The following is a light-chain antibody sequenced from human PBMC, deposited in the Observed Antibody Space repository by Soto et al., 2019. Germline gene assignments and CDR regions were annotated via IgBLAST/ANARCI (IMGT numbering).Light chain of an antibody. Sequence: DIQMTQSPSTLSASVVDRVTITCLASRSIGNWLAWYQQKPGKAPQLLIYDASSLGSGVPSRFSGSGSGTDFTLTISSLRPDDFATYYCQQYNSYSPWTFGQGTKVDIK. J-gene: IGKJ1*01. CDR3: QQYNSYSPWT. V-gene: IGKV1-5*01. CDR1: RSIGNW. CDR2: DAS.